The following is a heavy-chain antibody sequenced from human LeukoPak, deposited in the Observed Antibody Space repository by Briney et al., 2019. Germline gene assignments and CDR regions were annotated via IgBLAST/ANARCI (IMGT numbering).Heavy chain of an antibody. Sequence: PGGSLRLSCATSGFAFSSYDMHWVRQAPGKGLEGVSAFHADGETFYSDSVRGRFTISRDNAKNSLNLQMNSLGVGDTAVYYCTRGSGPGVTTIASWGQGTLVTVSS. D-gene: IGHD4-17*01. CDR2: FHADGET. J-gene: IGHJ4*02. CDR3: TRGSGPGVTTIAS. V-gene: IGHV3-13*01. CDR1: GFAFSSYD.